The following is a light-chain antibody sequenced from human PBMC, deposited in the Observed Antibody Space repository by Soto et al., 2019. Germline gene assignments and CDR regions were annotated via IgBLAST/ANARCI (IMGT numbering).Light chain of an antibody. Sequence: QSALTLPASVSGSPGQSITISCTGTSSDVGGYNYVSWYQQHPGKAPKLMIYDVSNRPSGVSNRFSGSKSGNTASLTISGLQAEDEADYYCSSYTSSSMGVFGGGTKLTVL. CDR2: DVS. CDR3: SSYTSSSMGV. CDR1: SSDVGGYNY. J-gene: IGLJ3*02. V-gene: IGLV2-14*01.